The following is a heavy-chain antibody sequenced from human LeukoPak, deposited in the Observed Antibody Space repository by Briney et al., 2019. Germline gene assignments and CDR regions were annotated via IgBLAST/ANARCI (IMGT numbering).Heavy chain of an antibody. Sequence: GGSLRLSCAAFGSTFGNYHMAWVRLFPGKGLEAFSSISRNADRSFYSDSVRGRLTISRDNVANTVSLQMDSLRADDTATYYCARIRTTDYDYWYGMDVWGQGTTVTVSS. CDR2: ISRNADRS. J-gene: IGHJ6*02. V-gene: IGHV3-23*01. D-gene: IGHD3-16*01. CDR1: GSTFGNYH. CDR3: ARIRTTDYDYWYGMDV.